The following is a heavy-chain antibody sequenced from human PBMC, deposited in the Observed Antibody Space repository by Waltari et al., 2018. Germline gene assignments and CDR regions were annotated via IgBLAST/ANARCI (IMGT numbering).Heavy chain of an antibody. Sequence: EVQLVECGGGLVKPGGSLRLSCTASGCTCSDFSMNWVRQPPGKGLEWVSSIATTSIFEFYADSVMGRFTISRDNAKNSLYLQLNSLRDEDTAVYYCARDAGNYMDVWGEGTTVTVSS. CDR2: IATTSIFE. J-gene: IGHJ6*03. CDR3: ARDAGNYMDV. D-gene: IGHD3-10*01. V-gene: IGHV3-21*06. CDR1: GCTCSDFS.